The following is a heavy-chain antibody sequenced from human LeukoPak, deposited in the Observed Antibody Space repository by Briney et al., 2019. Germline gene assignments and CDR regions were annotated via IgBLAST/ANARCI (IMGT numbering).Heavy chain of an antibody. CDR3: GRDPEMTTVMRYMDV. J-gene: IGHJ6*03. D-gene: IGHD4-11*01. CDR2: MYPNNGNT. Sequence: ASVKVSCKASGYTFSSYGISWVRQAPGQGLEWMGWMYPNNGNTRYSQRFQGRVTMTADTSTNTAYMELRSLRSDDTAVYYCGRDPEMTTVMRYMDVWGKGTTVTVS. CDR1: GYTFSSYG. V-gene: IGHV1-18*01.